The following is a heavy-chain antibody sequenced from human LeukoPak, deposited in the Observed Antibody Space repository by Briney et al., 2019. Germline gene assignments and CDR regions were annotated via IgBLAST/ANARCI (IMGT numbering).Heavy chain of an antibody. CDR3: ASAPAFGSYVAFHY. CDR1: DGSMKSYH. Sequence: PSETLSLTCSVSDGSMKSYHWSWIRQPAGKGLEWIGRIYTSGGTDYNPSLMSRVTMSVDTSKNQFSLKLRSMTAADTAVYYCASAPAFGSYVAFHYWGQGSLVTVSS. J-gene: IGHJ4*02. CDR2: IYTSGGT. D-gene: IGHD1-26*01. V-gene: IGHV4-4*07.